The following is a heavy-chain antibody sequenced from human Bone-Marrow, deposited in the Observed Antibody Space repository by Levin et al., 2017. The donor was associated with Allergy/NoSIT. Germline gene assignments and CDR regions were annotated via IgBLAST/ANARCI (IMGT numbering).Heavy chain of an antibody. CDR2: IKNKIDGGAT. V-gene: IGHV3-15*01. J-gene: IGHJ3*01. CDR1: GFTISDAW. CDR3: TTHKVRTYKDFIWGSYRHLPFGF. Sequence: GGSLRLSCAASGFTISDAWMYWVRQAPGKGLEWVGRIKNKIDGGATEYGVPVKGRFTISRDDSKNTLYLQMNSLKTEDTAVYYCTTHKVRTYKDFIWGSYRHLPFGFWGQGTLVTVSS. D-gene: IGHD3-16*02.